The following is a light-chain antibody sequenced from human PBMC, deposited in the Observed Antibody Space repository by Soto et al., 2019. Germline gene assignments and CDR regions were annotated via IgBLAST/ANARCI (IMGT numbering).Light chain of an antibody. CDR1: SSDVGGYNY. CDR2: EVS. CDR3: SVCAGSNNPV. J-gene: IGLJ1*01. V-gene: IGLV2-8*01. Sequence: QSALTQPHSASGSPGQSVTISCTGTSSDVGGYNYVSWYQQHPGKSPKLMVYEVSKRPSGVPDRFSGSKSGTTASPTVSGRQADDEADFCWSVCAGSNNPVFGTGTKLTVL.